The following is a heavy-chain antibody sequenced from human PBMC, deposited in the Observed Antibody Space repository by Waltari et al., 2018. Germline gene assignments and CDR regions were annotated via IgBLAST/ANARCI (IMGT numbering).Heavy chain of an antibody. V-gene: IGHV4-31*03. CDR2: IYYIGIT. CDR1: GGSISSGGYY. J-gene: IGHJ3*02. Sequence: QVQLQESGPGLVKPSQTLSLTCTVSGGSISSGGYYWSWIRQHPGKGLEWIGYIYYIGITYYNPSLKSRVTISVDTSKNQFSLKLSSVTAADTAVYYCARDFPSSDAFDIWGQGTMVTVSS. CDR3: ARDFPSSDAFDI.